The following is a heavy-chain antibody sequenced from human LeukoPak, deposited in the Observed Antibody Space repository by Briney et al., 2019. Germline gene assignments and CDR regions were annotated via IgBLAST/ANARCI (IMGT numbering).Heavy chain of an antibody. CDR2: IIEGGDVK. CDR3: ARVGKNGWDFDH. Sequence: GESLRLSCAASGFTFSAYWMTWVRQAPGKGLEWVANIIEGGDVKYYVDSVKGRFIISRDNTKNSVYLQMTSLRADDTSVYYCARVGKNGWDFDHWGQGTLVTVSS. V-gene: IGHV3-7*01. J-gene: IGHJ4*02. D-gene: IGHD6-19*01. CDR1: GFTFSAYW.